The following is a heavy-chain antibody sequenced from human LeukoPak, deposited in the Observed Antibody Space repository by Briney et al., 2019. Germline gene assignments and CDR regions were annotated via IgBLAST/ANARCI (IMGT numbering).Heavy chain of an antibody. CDR3: AKDSAAIPVDY. CDR2: ISGSGRST. J-gene: IGHJ4*02. CDR1: GFTFSSYA. V-gene: IGHV3-23*01. Sequence: GGSLRLSCAASGFTFSSYAMSWVRQAPGKGLEWVSAISGSGRSTFYADSVKGRFTISRDNSKNTLYLQMNSLRAEDTAVYYCAKDSAAIPVDYWGQGTLVTVSS. D-gene: IGHD2-21*02.